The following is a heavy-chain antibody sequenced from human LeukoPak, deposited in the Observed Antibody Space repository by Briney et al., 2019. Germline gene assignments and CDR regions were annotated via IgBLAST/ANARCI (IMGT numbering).Heavy chain of an antibody. CDR2: VYNSGST. D-gene: IGHD1-1*01. CDR1: GDSISSYY. J-gene: IGHJ5*02. Sequence: KSSETLSLTCTVSGDSISSYYWNWIRQPPGKGLEWIGYVYNSGSTNYNPSLKSRVTISVDTSKNQFSLKLSSVTAADTAVYYCARYNEAHDWFDPWGQGTLVTVSS. V-gene: IGHV4-59*01. CDR3: ARYNEAHDWFDP.